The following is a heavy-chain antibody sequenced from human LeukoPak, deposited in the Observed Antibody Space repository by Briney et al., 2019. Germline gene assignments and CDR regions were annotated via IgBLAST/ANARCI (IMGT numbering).Heavy chain of an antibody. CDR1: GFTFGDYG. V-gene: IGHV3-49*04. D-gene: IGHD6-19*01. Sequence: TGGSLRLSCTASGFTFGDYGMNWVRQAPGKGLEWVGFIRTKAYGGTTEYAASVKGSFTISRDDSKTIAYLQMNSLKTEDTAVYFCTRVGHSSGWYNWFDPWGQGTLVAVSS. CDR3: TRVGHSSGWYNWFDP. J-gene: IGHJ5*02. CDR2: IRTKAYGGTT.